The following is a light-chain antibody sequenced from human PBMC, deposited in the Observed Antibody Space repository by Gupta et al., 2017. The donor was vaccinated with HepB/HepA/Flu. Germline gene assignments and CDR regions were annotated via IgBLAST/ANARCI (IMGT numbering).Light chain of an antibody. CDR2: LGS. Sequence: DIVMPQSPLSLPVTPGEPASISCRSSQSLLHSNGYNYLDWYLQKPGQSPQLLIYLGSNRASGVPDRFSGSGSGTDLTLKISRVEAEDVGVYYCRQALQTPKTFGQGTKVEIK. J-gene: IGKJ1*01. CDR3: RQALQTPKT. CDR1: QSLLHSNGYNY. V-gene: IGKV2-28*01.